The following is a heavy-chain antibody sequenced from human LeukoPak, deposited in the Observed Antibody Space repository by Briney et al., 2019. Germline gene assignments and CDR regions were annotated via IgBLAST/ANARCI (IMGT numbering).Heavy chain of an antibody. Sequence: GGSLRLSCAASGFTFSTYAMSWVRQAPGKGLEWVSALSGSGASTYYADSVKGRFTISRDNSKNTLYLQMNSLRAEDTAVYYCAKVFFPTGCFDFWGQGTLVTVSS. CDR3: AKVFFPTGCFDF. J-gene: IGHJ4*02. CDR1: GFTFSTYA. CDR2: LSGSGAST. V-gene: IGHV3-23*01. D-gene: IGHD3-3*01.